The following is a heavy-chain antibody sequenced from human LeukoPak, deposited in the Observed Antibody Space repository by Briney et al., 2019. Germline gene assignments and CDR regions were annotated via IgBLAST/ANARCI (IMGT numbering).Heavy chain of an antibody. J-gene: IGHJ4*02. Sequence: SETLSLTCTVSGGSISSSSYYWGWIRQPPGKGLEWIGSIYYSGSTYYNPSLKSRVTISVDTSKNQFSLKLSSVTAADTAVYYCARDLYSGYGTRVDYWGQGTLVTVSS. V-gene: IGHV4-39*07. CDR1: GGSISSSSYY. CDR3: ARDLYSGYGTRVDY. D-gene: IGHD5-12*01. CDR2: IYYSGST.